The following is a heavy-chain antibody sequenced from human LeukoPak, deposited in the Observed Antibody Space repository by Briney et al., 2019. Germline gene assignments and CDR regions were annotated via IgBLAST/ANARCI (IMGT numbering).Heavy chain of an antibody. CDR2: INHSGST. J-gene: IGHJ4*02. CDR1: GGSFSGYY. V-gene: IGHV4-34*01. D-gene: IGHD3-3*01. CDR3: ARGGPRDYDFWSGYSTFDY. Sequence: PSETLSLTCVVYGGSFSGYYWSWIRQPPGKGLEWIGEINHSGSTNYNPSLKSRVTISVDTSKNQFSLKLSSVTAADTAVYYCARGGPRDYDFWSGYSTFDYWGQGTLVTVSS.